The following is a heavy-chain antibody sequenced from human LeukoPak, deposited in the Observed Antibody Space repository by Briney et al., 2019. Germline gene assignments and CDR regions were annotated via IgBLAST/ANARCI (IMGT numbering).Heavy chain of an antibody. J-gene: IGHJ5*02. CDR1: GFTFSSYA. D-gene: IGHD2-2*01. CDR3: AKDHDYCSSTSCTSSGGFDP. Sequence: PGGSLRLSCAASGFTFSSYAMSWVRQAPGKGLEWVSAISGSGGSTYYADSVKGRFTISRDNSKNTLYLQMNSLRAEDTAVYYCAKDHDYCSSTSCTSSGGFDPGGQGTLVTVSS. V-gene: IGHV3-23*01. CDR2: ISGSGGST.